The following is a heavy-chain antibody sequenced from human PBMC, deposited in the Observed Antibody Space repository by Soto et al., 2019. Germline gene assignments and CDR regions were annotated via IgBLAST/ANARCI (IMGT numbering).Heavy chain of an antibody. V-gene: IGHV1-18*01. Sequence: QVHLVQSGAEVKKPGASVKVSCKGSGYAFTTYGITWVRQAPGQGLEWMGWISAHNGNTNYAQKLQGRVTVTRDTSPSTAYMELRSRRSDDTAVYYCARGRYGDYWGKGALVTVSS. CDR1: GYAFTTYG. J-gene: IGHJ4*02. CDR3: ARGRYGDY. D-gene: IGHD1-1*01. CDR2: ISAHNGNT.